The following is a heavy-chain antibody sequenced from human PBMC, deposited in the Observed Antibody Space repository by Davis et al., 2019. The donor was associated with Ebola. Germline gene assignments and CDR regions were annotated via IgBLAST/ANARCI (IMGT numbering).Heavy chain of an antibody. CDR1: GYTFSSYY. V-gene: IGHV1-46*01. CDR2: INPSGGST. D-gene: IGHD6-13*01. J-gene: IGHJ6*02. Sequence: ALVKVSCKASGYTFSSYYMHWVRQAPGQGLEWMGIINPSGGSTRYAQKFQGRVTMTRDTSTSTVYMELSSLRSEDTAVYYCARSLVLAAAGTRYYYYYGMDVWGQGTTVTVSS. CDR3: ARSLVLAAAGTRYYYYYGMDV.